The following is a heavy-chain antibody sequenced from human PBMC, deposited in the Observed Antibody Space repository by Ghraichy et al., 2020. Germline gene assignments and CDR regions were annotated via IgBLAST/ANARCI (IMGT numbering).Heavy chain of an antibody. V-gene: IGHV6-1*01. CDR1: GDSVSSNSAA. CDR3: ARSRAVGIVGATTPPDY. CDR2: TYYRSKWYN. Sequence: SQTLSLTCAISGDSVSSNSAAWNWIRQSPSRGLEWLGRTYYRSKWYNDYAVSVKSRITINPDTSKNQFSLQLNSVTPEDTAVYYCARSRAVGIVGATTPPDYWGQGTLVTVSS. J-gene: IGHJ4*02. D-gene: IGHD1-26*01.